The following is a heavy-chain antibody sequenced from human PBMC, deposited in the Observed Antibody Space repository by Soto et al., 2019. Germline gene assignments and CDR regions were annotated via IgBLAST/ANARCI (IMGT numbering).Heavy chain of an antibody. J-gene: IGHJ1*01. CDR1: GAYVSDFS. V-gene: IGHV4-4*07. D-gene: IGHD1-7*01. CDR2: ITVNGIT. CDR3: ARESGENWTYEAH. Sequence: QVQQLESGPGLVKPWDTLSLTCTVSGAYVSDFSWSWIRQPAGKGLEWFGRITVNGITQYTPSFRSRVTMSLDTSRKQFALNLRSATAADKALYYCARESGENWTYEAHWGQGTLVTVSS.